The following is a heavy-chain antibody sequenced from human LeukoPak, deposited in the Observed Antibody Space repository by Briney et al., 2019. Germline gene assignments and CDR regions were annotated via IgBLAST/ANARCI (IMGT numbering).Heavy chain of an antibody. CDR1: GGSISSGGYS. D-gene: IGHD5-18*01. J-gene: IGHJ4*02. CDR3: ARHAKGYSYGYNYFDY. CDR2: IYHSGST. Sequence: SQTLSLTCAVSGGSISSGGYSWSWIRQPPGKGLEWIGYIYHSGSTYYNPSLKSRVTISVDTSKNQFSLKLSSVTAADTAVYYCARHAKGYSYGYNYFDYWGQGTLVTVSS. V-gene: IGHV4-30-2*03.